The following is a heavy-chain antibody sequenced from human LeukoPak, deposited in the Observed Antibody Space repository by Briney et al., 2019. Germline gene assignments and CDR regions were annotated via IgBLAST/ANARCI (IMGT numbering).Heavy chain of an antibody. J-gene: IGHJ6*02. V-gene: IGHV3-23*01. CDR1: GFTFSSYA. CDR3: ASPGGYCSSTSCYENGMDV. D-gene: IGHD2-2*01. CDR2: ITSSDST. Sequence: GGSLRLSCAASGFTFSSYAMSWVRQAPGKGLEWVSTITSSDSTYYADSVKGRFTISRDNSENTLYLQVNSLRAEDTAVYYCASPGGYCSSTSCYENGMDVWGQGTTVTVSS.